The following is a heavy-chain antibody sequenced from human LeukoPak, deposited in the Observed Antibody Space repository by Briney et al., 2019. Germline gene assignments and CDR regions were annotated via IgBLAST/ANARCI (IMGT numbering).Heavy chain of an antibody. V-gene: IGHV3-33*06. J-gene: IGHJ5*02. CDR3: AKARLETYYDFWSGYREDNWFDP. CDR2: IWYDGSNK. Sequence: GGSLRLSCAASGFTFSSYGMHWVRQAPGKGLEWVAVIWYDGSNKYYADSVKGRFTISRDNSKNTLYLQMNSLRAEDTAVYYCAKARLETYYDFWSGYREDNWFDPWGQGTLVTVSS. D-gene: IGHD3-3*01. CDR1: GFTFSSYG.